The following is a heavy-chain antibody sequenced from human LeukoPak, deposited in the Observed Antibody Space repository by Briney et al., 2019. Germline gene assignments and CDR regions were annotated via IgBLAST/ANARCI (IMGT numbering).Heavy chain of an antibody. Sequence: GASVKVSCKASGYIFTNYGISWVRQAPGQGLEWMAWISAYNGNTKYAQKLQGRVTMTTDTSTSTAYMELRSLRSEDTAVYYCARVNREIGGGSYYFDYWGQGTLVTVSS. CDR1: GYIFTNYG. J-gene: IGHJ4*02. CDR3: ARVNREIGGGSYYFDY. CDR2: ISAYNGNT. D-gene: IGHD1-26*01. V-gene: IGHV1-18*01.